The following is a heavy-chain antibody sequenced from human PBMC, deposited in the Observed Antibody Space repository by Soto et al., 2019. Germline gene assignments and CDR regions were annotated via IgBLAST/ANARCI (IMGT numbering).Heavy chain of an antibody. CDR3: ARTNVTLLWFGGPAFDY. J-gene: IGHJ4*02. D-gene: IGHD3-10*01. CDR1: GGSISSGDYY. Sequence: SETLSLTCTVSGGSISSGDYYWSWIRQPPGKGLEWIGYIYYSGSTYYNPSLKSRVTISVDTSKNQFSLKLSSVTAADTAVYYCARTNVTLLWFGGPAFDYWGQGTLVTVSS. CDR2: IYYSGST. V-gene: IGHV4-30-4*01.